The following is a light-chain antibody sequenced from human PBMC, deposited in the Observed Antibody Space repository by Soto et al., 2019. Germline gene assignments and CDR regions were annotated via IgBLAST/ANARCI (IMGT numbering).Light chain of an antibody. CDR1: QSVSGQ. V-gene: IGKV3-11*01. CDR3: QQRSKMPLT. CDR2: DTS. Sequence: EVVLTQSPDTLSLPPGERATLSCRASQSVSGQLAWYQQRPGQAPRLLIYDTSTRATGIPARFSGTGSETDFTLTISSLEPEDFAIYYCQQRSKMPLTFGHGTKVDIK. J-gene: IGKJ1*01.